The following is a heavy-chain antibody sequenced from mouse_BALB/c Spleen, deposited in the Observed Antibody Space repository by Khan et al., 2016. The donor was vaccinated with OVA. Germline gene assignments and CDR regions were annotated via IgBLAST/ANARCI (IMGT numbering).Heavy chain of an antibody. Sequence: DVMLVESGGGLVKPGGSLKLSCAASGLTFSSSAMSWVRQTPEKRLEWVATISTGGRKIYYADSVKGRFTISRDNATNTLSLHMSSLRSEDTAMYYCARSITPVVAFYYWGQCTTLTVAS. CDR2: ISTGGRKI. D-gene: IGHD1-1*01. CDR1: GLTFSSSA. CDR3: ARSITPVVAFYY. V-gene: IGHV5-9-1*01. J-gene: IGHJ2*01.